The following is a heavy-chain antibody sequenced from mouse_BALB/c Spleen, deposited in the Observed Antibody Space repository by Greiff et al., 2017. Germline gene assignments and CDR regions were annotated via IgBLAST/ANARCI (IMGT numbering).Heavy chain of an antibody. V-gene: IGHV1S82*01. CDR2: INPSDSET. CDR3: HYYGSGDY. D-gene: IGHD1-1*01. CDR1: GYSFTSYW. Sequence: QVQLQQPGAELVRPGASVKLSCKASGYSFTSYWMNWVKQRPGQGLEWIGMINPSDSETRLNQKFKDKATLTVDKSSSTAYMQLSSPTSEDSAVYYCHYYGSGDYWGQGTTLTVSS. J-gene: IGHJ2*01.